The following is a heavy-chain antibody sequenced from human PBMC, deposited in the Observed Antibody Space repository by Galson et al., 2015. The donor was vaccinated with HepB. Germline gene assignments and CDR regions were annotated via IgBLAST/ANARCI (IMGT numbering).Heavy chain of an antibody. D-gene: IGHD4-17*01. J-gene: IGHJ4*02. V-gene: IGHV3-33*01. CDR2: IWYDGSNK. CDR3: ARGHGDYVAPDVY. CDR1: GFTFSSYG. Sequence: SLRLSCAASGFTFSSYGMHWVRQAPGKGLEWVAVIWYDGSNKYYADSVKGRSTISRDNSKNTLYLQMNNLRAEDTAVYYCARGHGDYVAPDVYWGQGTLVTVSS.